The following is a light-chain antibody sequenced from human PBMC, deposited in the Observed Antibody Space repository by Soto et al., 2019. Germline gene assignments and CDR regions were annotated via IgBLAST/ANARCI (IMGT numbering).Light chain of an antibody. CDR3: AVWDDSLDSVV. Sequence: QSVLTQPPSASGTPGQRVASSCSGSSSNIGTNIVNWYQQQLPGTAPKLLIYGNNHRPSGVPDRFSGSKSGTSASLAISGLQSEDEADYYCAVWDDSLDSVVFGGGTKLTVL. CDR1: SSNIGTNI. CDR2: GNN. V-gene: IGLV1-44*01. J-gene: IGLJ2*01.